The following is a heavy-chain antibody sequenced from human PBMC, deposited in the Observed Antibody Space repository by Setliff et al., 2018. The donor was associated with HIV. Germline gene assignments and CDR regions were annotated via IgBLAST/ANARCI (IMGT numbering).Heavy chain of an antibody. V-gene: IGHV3-7*03. J-gene: IGHJ4*02. Sequence: GGSLRLSCAASGFTFSNYWMSWVRQAPGKGLEWVANIRQDGSEKSYVGSVKGRFTISRDNAKNSLYLQMKSLRVEDTAVYYCARVHRGGVDRQRWRSFDYWGQGTLVTVSS. D-gene: IGHD4-17*01. CDR3: ARVHRGGVDRQRWRSFDY. CDR2: IRQDGSEK. CDR1: GFTFSNYW.